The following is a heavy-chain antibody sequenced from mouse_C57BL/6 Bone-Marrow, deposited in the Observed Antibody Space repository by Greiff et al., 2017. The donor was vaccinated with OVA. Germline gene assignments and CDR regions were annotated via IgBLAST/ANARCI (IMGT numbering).Heavy chain of an antibody. CDR2: IYPGDGDT. Sequence: QVQLKQSGPELVKPGASVKISCKASGYAFSSSWMNWVKQRPGKGLEWIGRIYPGDGDTNYNGKFKGKATLTADKSSSTAYMQLSSLTSEDSAVYFCAKREGYDYEHAMDYWGQGTSVTVSS. D-gene: IGHD2-4*01. J-gene: IGHJ4*01. CDR1: GYAFSSSW. V-gene: IGHV1-82*01. CDR3: AKREGYDYEHAMDY.